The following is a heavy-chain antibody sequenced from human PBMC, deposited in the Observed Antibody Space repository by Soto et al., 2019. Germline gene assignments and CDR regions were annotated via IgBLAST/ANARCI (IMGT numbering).Heavy chain of an antibody. J-gene: IGHJ5*02. CDR2: INHSGST. D-gene: IGHD3-10*01. CDR1: GGSFSGYY. CDR3: ASHGGNWFDP. V-gene: IGHV4-34*01. Sequence: QVQLQQWGAGLLKPSETLSLTCAVYGGSFSGYYWSWIRQPPGKGLEWIGEINHSGSTNYNPSLKSRVTISVDTSKNQFSLELSSVTAADTAVYYCASHGGNWFDPWGQGTLVTVSS.